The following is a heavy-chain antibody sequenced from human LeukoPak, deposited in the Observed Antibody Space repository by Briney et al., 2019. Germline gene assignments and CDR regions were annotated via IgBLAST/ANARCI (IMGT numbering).Heavy chain of an antibody. D-gene: IGHD3-22*01. CDR2: ISAYNGNT. Sequence: ASVKVSCKASGYTFTSFGISWVRQAPGQGLEWMGWISAYNGNTIYAQMLQGRVTMTTDTSTSTAYMELRSLRSDDTAVYYCARDYDSTGYWVYWGQGTLVTVTS. V-gene: IGHV1-18*01. CDR3: ARDYDSTGYWVY. CDR1: GYTFTSFG. J-gene: IGHJ4*02.